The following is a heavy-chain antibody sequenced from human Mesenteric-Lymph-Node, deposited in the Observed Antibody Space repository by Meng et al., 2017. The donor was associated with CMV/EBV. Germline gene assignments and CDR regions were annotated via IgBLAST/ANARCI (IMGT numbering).Heavy chain of an antibody. CDR3: AGEDWNYNWFDP. CDR1: GFTFSNIG. CDR2: ISGNGAGT. J-gene: IGHJ5*02. V-gene: IGHV3-23*01. D-gene: IGHD1-7*01. Sequence: GESLKISCAASGFTFSNIGMSWVRQAPGKGLHWVSGISGNGAGTYYADSVKGRFTISRDNSKKTLYLQMNSLRAEDTAVYYCAGEDWNYNWFDPWGQGTLVTVSS.